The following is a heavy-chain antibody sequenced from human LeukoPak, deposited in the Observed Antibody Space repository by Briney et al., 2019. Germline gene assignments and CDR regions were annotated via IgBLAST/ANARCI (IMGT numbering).Heavy chain of an antibody. CDR1: GFSFSSYD. Sequence: GGSLRLSCAVSGFSFSSYDMHWVRQAAGKGLEWVSPIGAAGDTYYPGSVKGRFTISRENGKNSLYLQMNSLSAGDTAVYYCARGRSSWYYFDYWGQGTLVTVSS. J-gene: IGHJ4*02. CDR3: ARGRSSWYYFDY. D-gene: IGHD6-13*01. CDR2: IGAAGDT. V-gene: IGHV3-13*01.